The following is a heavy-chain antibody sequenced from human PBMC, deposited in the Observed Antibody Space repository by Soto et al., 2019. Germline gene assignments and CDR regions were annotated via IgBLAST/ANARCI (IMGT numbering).Heavy chain of an antibody. Sequence: SETLSLTCTVSGGSISSGGYYWSWIRQHPGKGLEWIGYIYYSGSTYYNPSLKSRVTISVDTSKNQFSLKLSSVTAADTAVYYCARDHPTGLGDNWFYPWGQGTLVTVSS. J-gene: IGHJ5*02. CDR2: IYYSGST. CDR1: GGSISSGGYY. V-gene: IGHV4-31*03. CDR3: ARDHPTGLGDNWFYP. D-gene: IGHD3-9*01.